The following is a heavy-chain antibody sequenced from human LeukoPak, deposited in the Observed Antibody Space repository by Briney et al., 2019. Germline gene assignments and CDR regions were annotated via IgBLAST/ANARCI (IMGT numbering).Heavy chain of an antibody. CDR1: GGSISSSSYY. V-gene: IGHV4-39*07. Sequence: SETLSLTCTVSGGSISSSSYYWGWIRQPPGKGLEWIGSIYYSGSTYYNPSLKSRVTISVGTSKNQFSLKLSSVTAADTAVYYCARVTFYDFWSGYHFDYWGQGTLVTVSS. D-gene: IGHD3-3*01. CDR2: IYYSGST. CDR3: ARVTFYDFWSGYHFDY. J-gene: IGHJ4*02.